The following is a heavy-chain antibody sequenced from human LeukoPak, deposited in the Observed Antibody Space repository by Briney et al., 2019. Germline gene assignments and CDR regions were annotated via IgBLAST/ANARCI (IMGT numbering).Heavy chain of an antibody. D-gene: IGHD7-27*01. CDR3: ASLTGRGLFLFDY. CDR2: INPNSGGT. CDR1: GYTFTGYY. V-gene: IGHV1-2*02. Sequence: ASVTVSCKASGYTFTGYYMHWVRQAPGQGLEWMGWINPNSGGTNYAQKFQGRVTMTRDTSISTAYMELSRLRSDDTAVYYCASLTGRGLFLFDYWGQGTLVTVSS. J-gene: IGHJ4*02.